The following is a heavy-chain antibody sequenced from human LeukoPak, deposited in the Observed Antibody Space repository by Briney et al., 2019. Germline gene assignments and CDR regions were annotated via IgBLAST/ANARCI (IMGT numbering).Heavy chain of an antibody. J-gene: IGHJ4*02. CDR1: GGSISSYY. D-gene: IGHD3-9*01. CDR3: ARKPLRYFDWSSRASFDY. V-gene: IGHV4-4*07. CDR2: IYTSGST. Sequence: SEALSLTCTVSGGSISSYYWSWIRQPAGKGLEWIGRIYTSGSTNYNPSLKSRVTMSVDTSKNQFSLKLSSVTAADTAVYYCARKPLRYFDWSSRASFDYWGQGTPVTVSS.